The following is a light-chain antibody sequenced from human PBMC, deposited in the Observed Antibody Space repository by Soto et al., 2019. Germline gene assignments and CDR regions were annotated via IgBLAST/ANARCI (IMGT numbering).Light chain of an antibody. V-gene: IGKV4-1*01. Sequence: DIVMPQSPDSLTVSLGERATINCKSSQSILSTSNNKNSLVWYQQKPGQPPKVLINWASTRESGVPDRFSGSGSWADFDLPISSLQVEDVAVYYCQQYYSTPPTFGGGTKLEIK. CDR3: QQYYSTPPT. J-gene: IGKJ4*01. CDR2: WAS. CDR1: QSILSTSNNKNS.